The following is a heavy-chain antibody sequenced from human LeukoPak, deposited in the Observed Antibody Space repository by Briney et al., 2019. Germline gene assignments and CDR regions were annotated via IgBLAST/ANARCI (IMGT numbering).Heavy chain of an antibody. CDR3: AKHLRGYDILTGYYFHYYYYMDV. Sequence: PGGSLRLSCAASGFTFSSYGMSWVRQAPGKGLEWVSAISGSGGSTYYADSVKGRFTISRDNSKNTLYLQMNSLRAEDTAVYYCAKHLRGYDILTGYYFHYYYYMDVWGKGTTVTISS. CDR1: GFTFSSYG. CDR2: ISGSGGST. V-gene: IGHV3-23*01. J-gene: IGHJ6*03. D-gene: IGHD3-9*01.